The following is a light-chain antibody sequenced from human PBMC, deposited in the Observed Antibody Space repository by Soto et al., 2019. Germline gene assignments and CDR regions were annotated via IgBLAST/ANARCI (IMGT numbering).Light chain of an antibody. CDR2: DGS. J-gene: IGKJ4*01. CDR3: QQYDNLPLT. V-gene: IGKV1-33*01. CDR1: QGIGTY. Sequence: DVQMTQSPSTLSASVGDRVTITCRASQGIGTYLVWYQKTSGKAPTVLIYDGSNLETGVPSRLSGRGYGTDFTSTISSMKNEDIETYYCQQYDNLPLTFGGGTKVDIK.